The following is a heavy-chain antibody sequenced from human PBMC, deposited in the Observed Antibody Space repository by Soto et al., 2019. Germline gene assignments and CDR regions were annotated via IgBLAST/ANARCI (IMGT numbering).Heavy chain of an antibody. V-gene: IGHV3-15*01. J-gene: IGHJ4*02. D-gene: IGHD6-13*01. CDR2: IKSKTDGGTT. CDR3: TTGIWATAGTYFDY. CDR1: GFTFSNAW. Sequence: GGSLRLSCAASGFTFSNAWMTWVRQAPGKGLEWVGRIKSKTDGGTTDYSAPVKGRFTISRDDSKNTLYLEMNSLKTEDTAVYYCTTGIWATAGTYFDYWGLGTLVTVSS.